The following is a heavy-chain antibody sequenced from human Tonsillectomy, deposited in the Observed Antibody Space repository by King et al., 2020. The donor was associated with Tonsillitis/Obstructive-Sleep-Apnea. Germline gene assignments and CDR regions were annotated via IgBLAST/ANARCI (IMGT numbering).Heavy chain of an antibody. Sequence: VQLVESGGGVVQPGRSLRLSCAASGFTFSDYSMYWVRQAPGKGLEWVAVIWYDGSNKYSADSVKGRFTISRDNSKNTLYLQMNNLRADDTAVYYCARDQAWGYCSSTSCAQIENWGEGTLGTVSS. V-gene: IGHV3-33*01. CDR1: GFTFSDYS. D-gene: IGHD2-2*01. CDR3: ARDQAWGYCSSTSCAQIEN. J-gene: IGHJ4*02. CDR2: IWYDGSNK.